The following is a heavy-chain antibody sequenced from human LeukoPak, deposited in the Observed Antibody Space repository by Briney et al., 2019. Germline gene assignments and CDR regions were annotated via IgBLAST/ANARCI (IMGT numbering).Heavy chain of an antibody. CDR3: AKRVVVPAANLRYYYYGMDV. CDR1: GFTFSSYA. D-gene: IGHD2-2*01. J-gene: IGHJ6*02. Sequence: PGGSLRLSCAASGFTFSSYAMSWVRQAPGKGLEWVSAISGSGGSTYYADSVKGRFTISRDNSKNTLYLQMNSLRAEDTAVYYCAKRVVVPAANLRYYYYGMDVWGQGTTVTVSS. V-gene: IGHV3-23*01. CDR2: ISGSGGST.